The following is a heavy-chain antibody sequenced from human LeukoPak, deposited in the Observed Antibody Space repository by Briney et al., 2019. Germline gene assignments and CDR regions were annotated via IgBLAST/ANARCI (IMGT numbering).Heavy chain of an antibody. D-gene: IGHD3-16*01. CDR2: ISSSSSYI. CDR3: AREMGAPPGARPGYFDY. Sequence: NPGGSLRLSCAVSGFTFSSYSMNWVRQAPGKGLEWVSSISSSSSYIYYADSVKGRFTISRDNAKNSLYLQMNSLRAEDTAVYYCAREMGAPPGARPGYFDYWGQGTLVTVSS. CDR1: GFTFSSYS. J-gene: IGHJ4*02. V-gene: IGHV3-21*01.